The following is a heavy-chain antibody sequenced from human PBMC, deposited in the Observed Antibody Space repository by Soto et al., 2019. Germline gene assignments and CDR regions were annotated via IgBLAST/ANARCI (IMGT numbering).Heavy chain of an antibody. CDR1: GYTFTSYY. J-gene: IGHJ4*02. V-gene: IGHV1-8*01. CDR3: ARSYDFWSGYRSYGY. D-gene: IGHD3-3*01. CDR2: MNPNSGNT. Sequence: ASVNVSCKSSGYTFTSYYINWVRQATGQGLEWMGWMNPNSGNTGYAQKFQGRVTMTRNTSISTAYMELSSLRSEDTAVYYCARSYDFWSGYRSYGYWGQGTLVTVSS.